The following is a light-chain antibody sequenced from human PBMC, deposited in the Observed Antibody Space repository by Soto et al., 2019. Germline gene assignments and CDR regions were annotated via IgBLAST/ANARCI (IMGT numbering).Light chain of an antibody. CDR1: QTVRNNY. V-gene: IGKV3-20*01. CDR3: QQFSSYPLT. J-gene: IGKJ4*01. CDR2: DAS. Sequence: EIVMTQSPGTLSWSPGERATLSCGASQTVRNNYLAWYQQKTGQAPRLLIYDASSRATGIPERLSGGGSGTDLTLTISRMEHEDFEVYYCQQFSSYPLTFGGGTKVDI.